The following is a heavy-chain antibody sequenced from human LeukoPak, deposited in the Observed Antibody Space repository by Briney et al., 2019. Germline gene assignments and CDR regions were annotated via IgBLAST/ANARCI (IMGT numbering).Heavy chain of an antibody. D-gene: IGHD6-13*01. CDR3: TREVQAAGKTLDY. V-gene: IGHV3-74*01. Sequence: GSLRLSCAASGFTFSSYWMHWVRQVPGKGLVWVSRINNDGSSTTYADSVKGRFTISRDNAKNTLYLQMNSLRAEDTAVYYCTREVQAAGKTLDYWGQGTLITVSS. CDR2: INNDGSST. CDR1: GFTFSSYW. J-gene: IGHJ4*02.